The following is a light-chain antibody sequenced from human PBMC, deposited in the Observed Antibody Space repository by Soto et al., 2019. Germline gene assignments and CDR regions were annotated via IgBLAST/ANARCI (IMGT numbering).Light chain of an antibody. J-gene: IGLJ2*01. CDR2: GNT. CDR3: KSYDSSLTGWV. V-gene: IGLV1-40*01. CDR1: NSNIGAGYD. Sequence: VLTQPPSLSGAPGERVTFSCTGSNSNIGAGYDVHWYQQLPGTAPKLLVYGNTNRPSGVPVRFSGFRSATSASLAITGLQAEDEADYYCKSYDSSLTGWVFGGGTKVTVL.